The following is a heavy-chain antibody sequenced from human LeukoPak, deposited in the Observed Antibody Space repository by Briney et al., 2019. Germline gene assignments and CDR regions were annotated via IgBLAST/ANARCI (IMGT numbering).Heavy chain of an antibody. CDR3: ARAGAAGADAFDI. CDR2: IIPILGIA. J-gene: IGHJ3*02. CDR1: GGTFSSYA. Sequence: SVKVSCKSSGGTFSSYAISWVRQAPGQGLEWMGRIIPILGIANYAQKFQGRVTITADKSTSTAYMELGSLRSEDTAVYYCARAGAAGADAFDIWGQGTMVTVSS. D-gene: IGHD3-10*01. V-gene: IGHV1-69*04.